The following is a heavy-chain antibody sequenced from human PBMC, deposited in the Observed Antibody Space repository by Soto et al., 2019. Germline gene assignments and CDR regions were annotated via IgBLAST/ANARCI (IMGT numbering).Heavy chain of an antibody. CDR3: ARYRRDCSGGSCYPHDAFDI. V-gene: IGHV1-46*01. D-gene: IGHD2-15*01. CDR1: GYTFTSYY. CDR2: INPSGGST. J-gene: IGHJ3*02. Sequence: GASVKVSCKASGYTFTSYYMHWVRQAPGQGLEWMGIINPSGGSTSYAQKFQGRVTMTRDTSTSTVYMELSSLRSEDTAVYYCARYRRDCSGGSCYPHDAFDIWGQGTMVTVSS.